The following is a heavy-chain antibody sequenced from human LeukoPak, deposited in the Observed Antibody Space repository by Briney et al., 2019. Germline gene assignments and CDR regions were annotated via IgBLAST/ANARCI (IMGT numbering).Heavy chain of an antibody. J-gene: IGHJ5*02. CDR2: IYYSGST. Sequence: SETLSLTCTVSGGSISSYYWSWIRQPPGKGLEWIGYIYYSGSTNYNPSLKSRVTISVDTSKNQFSLKLSSVTAADTAVYYWARVLGELGFDPWGQGTLVTVSS. CDR3: ARVLGELGFDP. V-gene: IGHV4-59*01. CDR1: GGSISSYY. D-gene: IGHD1-26*01.